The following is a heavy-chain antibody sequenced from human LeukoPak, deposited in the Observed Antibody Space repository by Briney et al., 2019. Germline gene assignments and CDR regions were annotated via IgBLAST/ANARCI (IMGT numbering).Heavy chain of an antibody. D-gene: IGHD2-21*01. V-gene: IGHV3-30*03. CDR1: GFTFSSYG. CDR2: ISYDGSNK. CDR3: APQPYDGHIGLNY. J-gene: IGHJ4*02. Sequence: QPGRSLRLSCAASGFTFSSYGMHWVRQAPGKGLEWVAVISYDGSNKYYADSVKGRITISRDNSKNTLYLQTNSLRAEDTAVYYCAPQPYDGHIGLNYWGQGTLVTVSS.